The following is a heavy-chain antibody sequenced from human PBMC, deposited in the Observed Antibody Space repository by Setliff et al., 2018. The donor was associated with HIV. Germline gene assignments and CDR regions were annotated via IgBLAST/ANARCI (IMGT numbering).Heavy chain of an antibody. CDR2: VASSGSI. V-gene: IGHV4-61*09. Sequence: SETLSLTCTVSGGSITSGSYSWTWIRQPAGKGLEWIGHVASSGSIDYNPSLKSRVTISADTSKNQFSLKLTSVTIADTATYYCSRGPPFDRWGRGTLVTVSS. J-gene: IGHJ2*01. CDR1: GGSITSGSYS. CDR3: SRGPPFDR.